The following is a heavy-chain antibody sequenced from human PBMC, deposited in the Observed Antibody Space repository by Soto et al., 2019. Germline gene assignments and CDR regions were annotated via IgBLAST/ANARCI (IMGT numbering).Heavy chain of an antibody. CDR1: GFTVSSNY. V-gene: IGHV3-66*01. D-gene: IGHD3-10*01. CDR3: ARELDYYGSGSPSTYYYYYMDV. J-gene: IGHJ6*03. Sequence: GGSLRLSCAASGFTVSSNYMSWVRQAPGKGLEWVSVIYSGGSTYYADSVKGRFTISRDNSKNTLYLQMNSLRAEDTAVYYCARELDYYGSGSPSTYYYYYMDVWGKGTTVTVSS. CDR2: IYSGGST.